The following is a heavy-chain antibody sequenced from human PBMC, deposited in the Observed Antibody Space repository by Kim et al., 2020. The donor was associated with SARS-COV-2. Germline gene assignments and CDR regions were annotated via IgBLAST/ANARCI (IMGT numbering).Heavy chain of an antibody. CDR1: GFTVSSNY. J-gene: IGHJ4*02. Sequence: GGSLRLSCAASGFTVSSNYMSWVRQAPGKGLEWVSVIYSGGSTYYADSVKGRFTISRDNSKNTLYLQMNSLRAEDTAVYYCATWEGYCSGGSCTNFDYWGQVTLVTVSS. CDR2: IYSGGST. CDR3: ATWEGYCSGGSCTNFDY. V-gene: IGHV3-66*01. D-gene: IGHD2-15*01.